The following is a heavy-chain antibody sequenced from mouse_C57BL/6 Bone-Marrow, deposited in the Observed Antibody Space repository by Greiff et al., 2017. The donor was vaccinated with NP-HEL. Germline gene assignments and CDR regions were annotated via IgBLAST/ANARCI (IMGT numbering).Heavy chain of an antibody. J-gene: IGHJ2*01. CDR1: GFTFSSYA. CDR3: ARPTFTTVVATPGGFDY. Sequence: EVQLQESGGGLVKPGGSLKLSCAASGFTFSSYAMSWVRQTPEKRLEWVATISDGGSYTYYPDNVKGRFTISRDNAKNNLYLQMSHLKSEDTAMYYCARPTFTTVVATPGGFDYWGQGTTLTVSS. CDR2: ISDGGSYT. D-gene: IGHD1-1*01. V-gene: IGHV5-4*01.